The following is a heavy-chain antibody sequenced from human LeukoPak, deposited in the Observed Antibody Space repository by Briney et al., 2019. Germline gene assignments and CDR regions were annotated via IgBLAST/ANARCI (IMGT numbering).Heavy chain of an antibody. CDR3: VLWFGAGTFDI. D-gene: IGHD3-10*01. V-gene: IGHV3-48*01. CDR2: ISSGSSTM. J-gene: IGHJ3*02. CDR1: GFTFSSYS. Sequence: GGSLRLSCAASGFTFSSYSMNWVRQAPGKGLEWVSYISSGSSTMYYADSVKGRFTISGDNAKDSLYLQMSSLRVEDTAVYFCVLWFGAGTFDIWGQGTMVTVSS.